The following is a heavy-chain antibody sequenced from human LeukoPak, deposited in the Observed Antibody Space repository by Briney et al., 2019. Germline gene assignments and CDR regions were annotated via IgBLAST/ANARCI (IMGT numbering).Heavy chain of an antibody. CDR1: GVSVSSGSFS. Sequence: AETLSLTCTVSGVSVSSGSFSWNWIRQPSGKGLEWIGYIYYSGSTSYNPSLKSRVTISVDTSKNQFSLKLSSVTAADTAVYYCARALRGSPPFHHWGQGTLATVSS. CDR2: IYYSGST. V-gene: IGHV4-61*01. D-gene: IGHD3-10*01. J-gene: IGHJ1*01. CDR3: ARALRGSPPFHH.